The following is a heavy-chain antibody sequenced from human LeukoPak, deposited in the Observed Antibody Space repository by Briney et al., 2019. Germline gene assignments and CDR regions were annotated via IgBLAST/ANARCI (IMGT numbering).Heavy chain of an antibody. D-gene: IGHD6-19*01. CDR2: FYYSGST. Sequence: SETLSLTCTVSGASINNSSYYWGWIRQPPGKGLEWIGSFYYSGSTYYNPSLKSRVTISVDTSKNQFSLNLSSVTAADTAVYYCARHEDIAVAVPSDSWGQGTLVTVSS. CDR1: GASINNSSYY. CDR3: ARHEDIAVAVPSDS. J-gene: IGHJ4*02. V-gene: IGHV4-39*01.